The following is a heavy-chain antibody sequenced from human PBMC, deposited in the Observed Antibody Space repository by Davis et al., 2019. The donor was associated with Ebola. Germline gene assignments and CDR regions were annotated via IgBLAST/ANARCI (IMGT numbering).Heavy chain of an antibody. CDR3: ASDRILYWWSQFDP. D-gene: IGHD2-8*02. Sequence: MPSETLSLTCAVYGGSFSGYYWSWIRQPPGKGLEWIGEINHSGSTNYNPSLKSRVTISVDTSKNQFSLKLSSVTAADTAVYYCASDRILYWWSQFDPWGQGTLVTVSS. CDR2: INHSGST. CDR1: GGSFSGYY. J-gene: IGHJ5*02. V-gene: IGHV4-34*01.